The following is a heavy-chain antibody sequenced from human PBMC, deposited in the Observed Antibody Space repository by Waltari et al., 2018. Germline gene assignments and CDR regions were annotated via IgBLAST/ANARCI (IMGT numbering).Heavy chain of an antibody. V-gene: IGHV3-23*01. CDR3: AKDRQGVWDY. D-gene: IGHD2-8*01. CDR2: IPGDGGSA. CDR1: GFTFSSYA. Sequence: VQVLESGGGLVQPGGSLRLSCAASGFTFSSYAMTWVRQAPGKGLGWVSAIPGDGGSAYYADSVEGRFTISRDNSKNTVYLQMNSLRAEDTAIYYCAKDRQGVWDYWGQGTLVTVSS. J-gene: IGHJ4*02.